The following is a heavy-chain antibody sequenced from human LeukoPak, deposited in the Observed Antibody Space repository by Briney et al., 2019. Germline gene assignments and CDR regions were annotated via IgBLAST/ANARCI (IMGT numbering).Heavy chain of an antibody. Sequence: ASVKVSCKASGYTFTGYYMHWVRQAPGQGGEWMGWINPNSGGTNYTQKFQGRVTMTRDTSISTAYMEMSRLRSDDTAVYYCARVTDDYGDYYYGMDVWGQGTTVTVSS. D-gene: IGHD4-17*01. CDR1: GYTFTGYY. CDR3: ARVTDDYGDYYYGMDV. J-gene: IGHJ6*02. CDR2: INPNSGGT. V-gene: IGHV1-2*02.